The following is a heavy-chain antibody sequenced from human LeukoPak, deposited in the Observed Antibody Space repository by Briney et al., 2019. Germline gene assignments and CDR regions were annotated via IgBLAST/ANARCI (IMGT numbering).Heavy chain of an antibody. CDR3: ARGENYDILTGYLFDY. J-gene: IGHJ4*02. CDR2: IYYSGST. V-gene: IGHV4-59*08. Sequence: KSSETLSLTCTVSGGSITGYYWSWIRQPPGKGLEWIGYIYYSGSTYYNPSLKSRVTISVDTSKNQFSLKLSSVTAADTAVYYCARGENYDILTGYLFDYWGQGTLVTVSS. D-gene: IGHD3-9*01. CDR1: GGSITGYY.